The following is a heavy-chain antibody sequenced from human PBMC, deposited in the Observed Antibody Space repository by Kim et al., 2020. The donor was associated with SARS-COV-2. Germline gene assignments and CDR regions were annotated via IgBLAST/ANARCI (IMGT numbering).Heavy chain of an antibody. CDR3: ARDLSRPGGYYYYGMDV. V-gene: IGHV3-7*03. J-gene: IGHJ6*02. CDR1: GFTFSSYW. Sequence: GGSLRLSCAASGFTFSSYWMSWVRQAPGKGLEWVANIKQDGSEKYYVDSVKGRFTISRDNAKNSLYLQMNSLRAEDTAVYYCARDLSRPGGYYYYGMDVWGQGTTVTVSS. D-gene: IGHD6-6*01. CDR2: IKQDGSEK.